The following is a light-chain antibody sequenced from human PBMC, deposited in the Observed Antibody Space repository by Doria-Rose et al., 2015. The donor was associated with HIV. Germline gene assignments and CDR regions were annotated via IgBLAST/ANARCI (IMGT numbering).Light chain of an antibody. CDR2: KAS. CDR3: QQYNSYPWT. V-gene: IGKV1-5*03. CDR1: QSISSW. J-gene: IGKJ1*01. Sequence: DIQVTQSPSTLSASVGDRVTITCRASQSISSWLAWYRQEPGKAPKLLIYKASTLESGVPSRFSGSGSGTSFTLTITSLQPDDFATYYCQQYNSYPWTFGQGTKVEIK.